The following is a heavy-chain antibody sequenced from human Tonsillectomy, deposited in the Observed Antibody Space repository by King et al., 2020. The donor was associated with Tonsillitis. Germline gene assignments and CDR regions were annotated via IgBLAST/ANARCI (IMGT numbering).Heavy chain of an antibody. V-gene: IGHV4-59*01. CDR3: ARVIRQQDYMDV. CDR1: GVSISSYY. J-gene: IGHJ6*03. Sequence: VQLQESGPGLVKPSETLSLTCTVSGVSISSYYWSWIRQPPGKGLECIGYIYYSGSTNYNPSLKSRVTISVDTSKNQFSLKLSSVTAADTAVYYCARVIRQQDYMDVWGKGTTVTVSS. CDR2: IYYSGST. D-gene: IGHD6-13*01.